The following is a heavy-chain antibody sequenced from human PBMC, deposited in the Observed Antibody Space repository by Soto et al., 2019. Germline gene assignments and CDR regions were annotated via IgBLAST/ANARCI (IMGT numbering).Heavy chain of an antibody. CDR1: GGSISSYY. Sequence: QVQLQESGPGLVKPSETLSLTCTVSGGSISSYYWSWIRQPPGKGLEWIGYIYYSGSTNYNPSLKSRVTISVDTSKNQFALKLSSVTAADTAVYYCARQQWLVLNAFDIWGQGTMVTVSS. J-gene: IGHJ3*02. V-gene: IGHV4-59*01. CDR3: ARQQWLVLNAFDI. D-gene: IGHD6-19*01. CDR2: IYYSGST.